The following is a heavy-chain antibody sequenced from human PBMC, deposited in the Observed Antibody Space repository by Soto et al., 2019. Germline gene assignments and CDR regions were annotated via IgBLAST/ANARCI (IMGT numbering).Heavy chain of an antibody. D-gene: IGHD6-6*01. CDR3: ARDKVGWIAARPSGAFDI. J-gene: IGHJ3*02. CDR1: GYTFTSYY. CDR2: INPSGGST. V-gene: IGHV1-46*03. Sequence: QVQLVQSGAEVKKPGASVKVSCKASGYTFTSYYMHWVRQAPGQGLEWMGIINPSGGSTSYAQKFQGRVTMTRDTSTRTVYMELSSLRSEDTAVYYCARDKVGWIAARPSGAFDIWGQGTMVTVSS.